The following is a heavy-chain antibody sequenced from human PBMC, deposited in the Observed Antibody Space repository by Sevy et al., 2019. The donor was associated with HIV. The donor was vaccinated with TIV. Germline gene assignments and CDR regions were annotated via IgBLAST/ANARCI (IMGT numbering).Heavy chain of an antibody. J-gene: IGHJ3*02. CDR2: VYYTGGT. CDR1: GGSINSDH. CDR3: ARRNDFDI. V-gene: IGHV4-59*08. Sequence: SETLSLTCIVSGGSINSDHWNWIRQPPGKGLEWIGYVYYTGGTNYNPSLKNRVTISVDRTKNQFSLKLTSVTAADTAVYYYARRNDFDIWGQGTMVTVSS.